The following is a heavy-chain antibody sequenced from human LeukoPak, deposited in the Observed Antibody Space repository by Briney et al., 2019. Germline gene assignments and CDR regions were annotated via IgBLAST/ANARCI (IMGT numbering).Heavy chain of an antibody. CDR2: IIPISGTA. D-gene: IGHD5-24*01. V-gene: IGHV1-69*05. CDR1: GGTFSSYA. Sequence: ASVKVSCKASGGTFSSYAISWVRQAPGQGLEWMGRIIPISGTANYAQKFQGRVTITTDESTSTAYMELSSLRSEDTAVYYCARTGRDGYNYGNWFDPWGQGTLVTVSS. CDR3: ARTGRDGYNYGNWFDP. J-gene: IGHJ5*02.